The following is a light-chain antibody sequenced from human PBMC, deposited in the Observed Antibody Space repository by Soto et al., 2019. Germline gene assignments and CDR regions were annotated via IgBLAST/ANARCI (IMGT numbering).Light chain of an antibody. CDR3: SSYTSSSTAV. V-gene: IGLV2-14*01. CDR2: DVN. CDR1: SSDIGGYNY. J-gene: IGLJ2*01. Sequence: QSALTQPASVSGSPGQSITISCTGTSSDIGGYNYVSWYQQHPGKAPKLMIYDVNNRPSVVSNRFSGSKSGNTASLTISGLQAEYEADYYCSSYTSSSTAVFGGGTKLTVL.